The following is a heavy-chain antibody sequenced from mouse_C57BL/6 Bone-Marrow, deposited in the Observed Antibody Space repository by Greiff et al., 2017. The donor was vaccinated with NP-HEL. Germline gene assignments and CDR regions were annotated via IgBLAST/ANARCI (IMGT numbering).Heavy chain of an antibody. Sequence: VQLQQSGAELVKPGASVKLSCTASGFNIKDYYMHWVKQRTEQGLEWIGRIDPEDGETKYAPEFQGKATITADTSSNPAYLQISSLTSEDTAVYYCARRDYDGGYYFDYWGQGTTLTVSS. CDR2: IDPEDGET. CDR1: GFNIKDYY. J-gene: IGHJ2*01. CDR3: ARRDYDGGYYFDY. V-gene: IGHV14-2*01. D-gene: IGHD2-4*01.